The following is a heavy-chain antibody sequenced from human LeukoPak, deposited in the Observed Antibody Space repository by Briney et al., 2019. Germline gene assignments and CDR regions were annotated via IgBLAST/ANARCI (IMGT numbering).Heavy chain of an antibody. CDR3: ARDNYYDSSGYYSY. CDR2: IYHSGST. CDR1: GGSMSSYY. V-gene: IGHV4-59*01. D-gene: IGHD3-22*01. J-gene: IGHJ4*02. Sequence: SETLSLTCSVSGGSMSSYYWSWIRQSPGKGLEWIGYIYHSGSTDYNSSLKNRVTISEDTSKKQFSLKVSSVTAADTAVYYCARDNYYDSSGYYSYWGQGTLVTVSS.